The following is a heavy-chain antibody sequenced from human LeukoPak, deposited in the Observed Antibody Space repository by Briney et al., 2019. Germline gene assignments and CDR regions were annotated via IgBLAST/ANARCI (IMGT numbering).Heavy chain of an antibody. J-gene: IGHJ6*03. CDR2: ISSGGSNL. V-gene: IGHV3-48*03. Sequence: GGSLRLSCAASGFTFSGYEMNWVRQAPGKGLEFISYISSGGSNLYYADSVKGRFTISRDNAKNSLYLQLNSLRAEDTAVYYCARDPYSGSYSDYYYYYMDVWGKGTTVTVSS. CDR3: ARDPYSGSYSDYYYYYMDV. CDR1: GFTFSGYE. D-gene: IGHD1-26*01.